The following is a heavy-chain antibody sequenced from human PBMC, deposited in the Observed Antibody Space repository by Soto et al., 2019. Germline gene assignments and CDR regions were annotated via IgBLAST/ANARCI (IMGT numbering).Heavy chain of an antibody. V-gene: IGHV4-34*01. Sequence: PSETLSLTCAVYGGSFSGYYWSWIRQPPGKGLEWIGEINHSGSTNYNPSLKSRVTISVDTSKNQFSLKLSSVTAADTAVYYCARSSPGNYCSXTSCRKRIFYYYYGMDVWGQGTTVTVSS. D-gene: IGHD2-2*01. CDR1: GGSFSGYY. CDR2: INHSGST. CDR3: ARSSPGNYCSXTSCRKRIFYYYYGMDV. J-gene: IGHJ6*02.